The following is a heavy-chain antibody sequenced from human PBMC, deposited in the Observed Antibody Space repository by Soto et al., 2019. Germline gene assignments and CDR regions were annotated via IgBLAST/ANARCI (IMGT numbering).Heavy chain of an antibody. Sequence: EVQLVESGGGVVQPGGSLRLSCAASGFTFSTYWMNWVRQAPGKGLEWVANIKEDGSEEYYVDSVKGRFTISRDNAKNSLYLDMNSLRGEDTAVYYCARDWGAPGRGSALVYYYHFGMDVWGQGTTVTVPS. CDR2: IKEDGSEE. V-gene: IGHV3-7*05. J-gene: IGHJ6*02. D-gene: IGHD3-16*01. CDR3: ARDWGAPGRGSALVYYYHFGMDV. CDR1: GFTFSTYW.